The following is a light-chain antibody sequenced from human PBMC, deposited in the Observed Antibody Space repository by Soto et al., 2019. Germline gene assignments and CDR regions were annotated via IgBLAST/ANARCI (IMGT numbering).Light chain of an antibody. CDR1: QSVSGW. CDR3: QQYETFSGT. V-gene: IGKV1-5*01. J-gene: IGKJ1*01. CDR2: DAS. Sequence: IQVTQSPSTVSSSVGDTVTVTCRASQSVSGWLAWYQQKPGEAPKLLIYDASALPRGVPSRFSGSGSGTKFTLTIASLQPDDFATYYCQQYETFSGTFGPGTKVDIK.